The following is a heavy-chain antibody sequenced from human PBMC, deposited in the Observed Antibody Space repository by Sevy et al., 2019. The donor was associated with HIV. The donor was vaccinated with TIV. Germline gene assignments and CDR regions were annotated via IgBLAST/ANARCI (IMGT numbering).Heavy chain of an antibody. CDR3: AKEKEYTDPYYFDD. J-gene: IGHJ4*02. CDR2: LTSNGDIT. CDR1: GFTFSRYA. Sequence: GGSLRLSCAASGFTFSRYAMSWVRQAPGKGLEWVSGLTSNGDITFDADSVKGRFTISRDNSRNILYLQMNNRRVEDTAVYYCAKEKEYTDPYYFDDWGQGTLVTVSS. V-gene: IGHV3-23*01. D-gene: IGHD1-1*01.